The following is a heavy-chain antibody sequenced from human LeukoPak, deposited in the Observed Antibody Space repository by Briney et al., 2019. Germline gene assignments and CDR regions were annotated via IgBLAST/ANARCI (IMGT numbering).Heavy chain of an antibody. J-gene: IGHJ3*02. D-gene: IGHD5-24*01. V-gene: IGHV4-59*01. CDR2: IYYSGST. CDR3: ARAEPDGYTAFAI. Sequence: SVTLSLTCTVHGGSISSYYWSWIRQPPGKGLGWTGYIYYSGSTNYNPSLKSRVTISVDTSKNQFSLKLTSVTAADTAVYYCARAEPDGYTAFAIRGQGTMVTVSS. CDR1: GGSISSYY.